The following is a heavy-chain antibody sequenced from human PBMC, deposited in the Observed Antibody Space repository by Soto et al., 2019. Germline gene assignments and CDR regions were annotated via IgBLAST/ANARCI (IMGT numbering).Heavy chain of an antibody. Sequence: QVPLVESGGGVVQPGRSLRLSCAASGFTFSSYGMHWVRQAPGKGLEWVALISYDGSNKYYADSVKGRFTISRDNSKNTLYLQMNSLRAEDTAVYYCAKRPDTAMAHIDYWGQGTLVTVSS. CDR2: ISYDGSNK. J-gene: IGHJ4*02. CDR1: GFTFSSYG. CDR3: AKRPDTAMAHIDY. V-gene: IGHV3-30*18. D-gene: IGHD5-18*01.